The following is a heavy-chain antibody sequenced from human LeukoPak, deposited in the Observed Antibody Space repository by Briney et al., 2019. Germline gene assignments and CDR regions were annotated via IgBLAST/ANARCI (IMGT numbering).Heavy chain of an antibody. D-gene: IGHD1-7*01. V-gene: IGHV5-51*01. Sequence: GESLKISCKGSGYKFTNYWIGWVRQMPGKGLEWMGIIYPGDSDTRYSPSFQGQVTIPADKSINTAYLQGSSLKASDTAMYYCARRSNYYFDYWGQGTLVTVSS. CDR2: IYPGDSDT. CDR1: GYKFTNYW. J-gene: IGHJ4*02. CDR3: ARRSNYYFDY.